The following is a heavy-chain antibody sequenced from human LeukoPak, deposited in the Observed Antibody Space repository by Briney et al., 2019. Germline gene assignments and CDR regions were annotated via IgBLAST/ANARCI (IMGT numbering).Heavy chain of an antibody. D-gene: IGHD3-22*01. CDR1: GFTFSSYG. CDR2: IRYDGSNK. J-gene: IGHJ2*01. CDR3: AKGYYYDSSGPGSGYFDL. V-gene: IGHV3-30*02. Sequence: GGSPRLSCAASGFTFSSYGMHWVRQAPGKGLEWVAFIRYDGSNKYYADSVKGRFTISRDNSKNTLYLQMNSLRAEDTAVYYCAKGYYYDSSGPGSGYFDLWGRGTLVTVSS.